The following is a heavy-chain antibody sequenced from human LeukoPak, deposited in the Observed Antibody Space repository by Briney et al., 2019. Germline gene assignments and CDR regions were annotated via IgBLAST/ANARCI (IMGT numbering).Heavy chain of an antibody. J-gene: IGHJ5*02. CDR2: ISGSGGST. CDR1: GFTFSSYA. V-gene: IGHV3-23*01. Sequence: PGGSLRLSCAASGFTFSSYAMSWVRQAPGKGLEWVSAISGSGGSTYYADSVKGRFTISRDNSKNTLYLQMNSLRAEDTAVYYCARGKTEGYYYDSSGYRNWFDPWGQGTLVTVSS. D-gene: IGHD3-22*01. CDR3: ARGKTEGYYYDSSGYRNWFDP.